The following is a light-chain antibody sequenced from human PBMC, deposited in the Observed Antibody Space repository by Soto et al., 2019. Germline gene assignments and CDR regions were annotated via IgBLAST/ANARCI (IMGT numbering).Light chain of an antibody. V-gene: IGKV3-20*01. CDR1: QTFGRTY. Sequence: ESVLTQSQGTLSLSPGERVTLSCRASQTFGRTYLAWYQQKPGQSPRLLIYDASSRATGIPDRFSVSGSGTDFTLTISRLEPEDFAVYYCQQFGTSPLYTFGQGTKLEIK. CDR3: QQFGTSPLYT. J-gene: IGKJ2*01. CDR2: DAS.